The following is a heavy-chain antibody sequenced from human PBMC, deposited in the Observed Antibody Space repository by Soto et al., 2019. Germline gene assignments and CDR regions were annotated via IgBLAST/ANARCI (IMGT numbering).Heavy chain of an antibody. CDR1: GGTFSSYA. V-gene: IGHV1-69*01. J-gene: IGHJ6*02. Sequence: QVQLVQSGAEVKKPGSSVKVSCKASGGTFSSYAISWVRQAPGQGLEWMGGSIPIFGTANHAQKFQGRVTITADQSTGKAYMELSSLRSEDTAVYYCARVGWTARLNEDVWGQGTTVTVSS. D-gene: IGHD6-6*01. CDR3: ARVGWTARLNEDV. CDR2: SIPIFGTA.